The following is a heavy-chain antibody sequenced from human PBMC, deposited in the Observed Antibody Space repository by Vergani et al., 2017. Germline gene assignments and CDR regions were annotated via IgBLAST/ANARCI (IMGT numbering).Heavy chain of an antibody. D-gene: IGHD3-3*01. CDR1: GGSISSGSYY. J-gene: IGHJ6*03. V-gene: IGHV4-61*02. CDR3: ARDRVGYYGLWSGSSEFYYYYCMDV. Sequence: QVQLQESGPGLVKPSQTLSLTCTVSGGSISSGSYYWSWIRQPAGKGLEWIGRIYTSGSTNYNPSLKSRVTMSVDTSKNQFSLKLSSVTAAGTAVYCCARDRVGYYGLWSGSSEFYYYYCMDVWGKGTTVTVSS. CDR2: IYTSGST.